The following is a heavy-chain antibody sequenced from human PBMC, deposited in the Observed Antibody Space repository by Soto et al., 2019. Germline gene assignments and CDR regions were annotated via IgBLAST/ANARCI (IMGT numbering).Heavy chain of an antibody. Sequence: EASVKVSCKASGFTFTSSAVQWVRQARGQRLEWIGWIVVGSGNTNYAQKFQERVTITRDMSTSTAYMELSSLRSEDTAVYYCAAEFPLLDERRYYYYGMDVWGQGTTVTVSS. CDR3: AAEFPLLDERRYYYYGMDV. V-gene: IGHV1-58*01. CDR1: GFTFTSSA. CDR2: IVVGSGNT. J-gene: IGHJ6*02. D-gene: IGHD2-15*01.